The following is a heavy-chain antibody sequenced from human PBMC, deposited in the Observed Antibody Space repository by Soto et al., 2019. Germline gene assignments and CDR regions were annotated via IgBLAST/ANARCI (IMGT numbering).Heavy chain of an antibody. CDR1: GYTFTGYY. J-gene: IGHJ5*02. D-gene: IGHD6-19*01. Sequence: QVQLVQSGAEVKKPGASVKVSCKASGYTFTGYYMHWVRQAPGQGLEWMGWINPNSGGTNYAQKFQGWVTMTRDTSTSTTYRELGRLKSDDTAVYYCARDPRPLSIALGGTGWFDPWGQGTLVTVSS. CDR2: INPNSGGT. V-gene: IGHV1-2*04. CDR3: ARDPRPLSIALGGTGWFDP.